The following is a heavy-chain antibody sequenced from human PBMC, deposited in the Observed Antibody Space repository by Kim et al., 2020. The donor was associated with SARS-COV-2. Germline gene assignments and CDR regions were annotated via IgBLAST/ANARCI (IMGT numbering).Heavy chain of an antibody. D-gene: IGHD1-26*01. J-gene: IGHJ6*02. Sequence: GGSLRLSCAASGFTFSSYSMNWVRQAPGKGLEWVSSISSSSSYIYYADSVKGRFTISRDNAKNSLYLQMNSLRAEDTAVYYCARGCIVGATSPLLGMDVWGQGTTVTVSS. V-gene: IGHV3-21*01. CDR2: ISSSSSYI. CDR3: ARGCIVGATSPLLGMDV. CDR1: GFTFSSYS.